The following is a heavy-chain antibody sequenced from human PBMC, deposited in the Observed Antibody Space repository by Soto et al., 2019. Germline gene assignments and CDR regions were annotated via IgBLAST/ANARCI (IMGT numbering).Heavy chain of an antibody. D-gene: IGHD1-1*01. Sequence: EVQLVESGGGLVQPGGSLRLSCTVSGFTFGNYWMTWVGQAPGKGLEWVANMNQNGSEKYYVDSMKGRFAISRDNAKNSLYLQMNSLSAEDTAVYYCASQRVSYAMDVWGQGTTVTVS. CDR1: GFTFGNYW. CDR3: ASQRVSYAMDV. CDR2: MNQNGSEK. J-gene: IGHJ6*02. V-gene: IGHV3-7*05.